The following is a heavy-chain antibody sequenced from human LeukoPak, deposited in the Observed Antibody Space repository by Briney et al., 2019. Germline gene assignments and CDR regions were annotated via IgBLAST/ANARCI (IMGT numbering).Heavy chain of an antibody. CDR3: ASGNQLLYEDY. V-gene: IGHV4-34*01. CDR2: INHSGST. D-gene: IGHD2-2*02. J-gene: IGHJ4*02. Sequence: PSETLSLTCAVYGGSFSGYYWSWIRQPPGKGLGWIGEINHSGSTNYNPSLKSRVTISVDTSKNQFSLKLSSVTAADTAVYYCASGNQLLYEDYWGQGTLVTVSS. CDR1: GGSFSGYY.